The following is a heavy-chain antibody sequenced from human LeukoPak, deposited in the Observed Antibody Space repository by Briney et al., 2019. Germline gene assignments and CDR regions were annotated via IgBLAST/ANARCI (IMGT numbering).Heavy chain of an antibody. D-gene: IGHD1-26*01. CDR2: ISGSGGST. Sequence: GGSLRLSCAASGFPFSSYAMSWVRQAPGKGLEWVSAISGSGGSTYYADSVKGRFTISRDNSKNTLYLQMNSLRAEDTAVYYCAKDAQPSIVGGTQYFDYWGQGTLVTVSS. CDR3: AKDAQPSIVGGTQYFDY. J-gene: IGHJ4*02. CDR1: GFPFSSYA. V-gene: IGHV3-23*01.